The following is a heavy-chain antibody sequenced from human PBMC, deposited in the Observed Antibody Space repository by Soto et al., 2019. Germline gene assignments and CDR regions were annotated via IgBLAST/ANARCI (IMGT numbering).Heavy chain of an antibody. J-gene: IGHJ4*02. CDR2: INHSGST. D-gene: IGHD6-19*01. CDR1: GGSFSGYY. CDR3: AIQHPLDSSAWYN. V-gene: IGHV4-34*01. Sequence: LSLTCAVYGGSFSGYYWSWIRQPPGKGLEWIGEINHSGSTNYNPSLKSRVTISVDKSINTAYLHWTSLKASDTAIYYCAIQHPLDSSAWYNWGQGTLVTVSS.